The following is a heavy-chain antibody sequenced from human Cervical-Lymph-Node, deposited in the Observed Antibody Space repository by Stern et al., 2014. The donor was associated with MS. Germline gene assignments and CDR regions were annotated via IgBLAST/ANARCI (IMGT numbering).Heavy chain of an antibody. CDR2: ISHDGSDK. V-gene: IGHV3-30*04. D-gene: IGHD6-19*01. CDR1: GFTFSSYA. Sequence: QMQLGESGGGVVQPGRSLRLSCVASGFTFSSYAMDWVRQTPGKGLEWVAIISHDGSDKYYADSVKGRFTISRDNSKNTLYLQMNSLRPEDTAVYYCARQDRIAVTLPLDYWGQGTLVTVSS. J-gene: IGHJ4*02. CDR3: ARQDRIAVTLPLDY.